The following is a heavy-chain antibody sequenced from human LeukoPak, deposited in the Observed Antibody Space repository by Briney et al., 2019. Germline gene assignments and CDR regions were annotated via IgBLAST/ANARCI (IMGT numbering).Heavy chain of an antibody. CDR2: IYPGDSDT. Sequence: GESLKISCKGSGYSFTSYWIGWVRQMPGKGLEWMGIIYPGDSDTRYSPSLQGQVTISADKSISTAYLQWSSLKASDTAMYYCALDYYGSGSYTGFDYWGQGTLVTVSS. J-gene: IGHJ4*02. CDR1: GYSFTSYW. V-gene: IGHV5-51*01. CDR3: ALDYYGSGSYTGFDY. D-gene: IGHD3-10*01.